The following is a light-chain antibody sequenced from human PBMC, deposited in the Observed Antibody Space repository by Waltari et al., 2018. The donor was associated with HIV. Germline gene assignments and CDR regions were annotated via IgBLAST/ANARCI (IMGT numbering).Light chain of an antibody. Sequence: AIQMTQSPSSLSASIGDRVTITCRASQGIRNELAWYQQQPGKAPKLLISGASSLQTGVPSRFSGSGSDTDFTLTIDNLQPEDFATYYCLQDYNYPRTFGQGTRLEIK. CDR3: LQDYNYPRT. J-gene: IGKJ2*01. V-gene: IGKV1-6*02. CDR2: GAS. CDR1: QGIRNE.